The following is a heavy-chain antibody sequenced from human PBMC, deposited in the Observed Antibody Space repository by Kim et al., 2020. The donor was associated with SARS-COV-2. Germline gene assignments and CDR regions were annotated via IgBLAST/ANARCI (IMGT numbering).Heavy chain of an antibody. CDR1: GFTFSGSA. D-gene: IGHD6-19*01. Sequence: GGSLRLSCAASGFTFSGSAMHWVRQASGKGLEWVGRIRSKANSYATAYAASVKGSFTISRDDSKNTAYLQMNSLKTEDTAVYYCTSDSSGWYFDYYYGMDVWGQGTTVTVSS. J-gene: IGHJ6*02. V-gene: IGHV3-73*01. CDR3: TSDSSGWYFDYYYGMDV. CDR2: IRSKANSYAT.